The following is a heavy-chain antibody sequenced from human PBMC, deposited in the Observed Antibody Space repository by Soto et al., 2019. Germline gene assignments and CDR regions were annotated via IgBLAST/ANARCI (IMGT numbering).Heavy chain of an antibody. V-gene: IGHV3-33*01. CDR1: GFTFSSYG. CDR2: IWYDGSNK. J-gene: IGHJ3*02. CDR3: ARERLVYGSRHTDAFDI. D-gene: IGHD2-8*02. Sequence: GGSLRLSCAASGFTFSSYGMHWVRQAPGKGLEWVAVIWYDGSNKYYADSVKGRFTISRDNSKNTLYLQMNSLRAEDTAVYYCARERLVYGSRHTDAFDIWGQGTMVTVSS.